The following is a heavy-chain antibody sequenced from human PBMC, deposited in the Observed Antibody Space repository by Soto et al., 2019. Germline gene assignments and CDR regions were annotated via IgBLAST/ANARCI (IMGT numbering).Heavy chain of an antibody. CDR1: GGSISSYY. CDR3: ARRYSRSFDF. J-gene: IGHJ4*02. Sequence: SETLSLTCTVSGGSISSYYWSWIRQPPGKGLEWIGYIFYSGSTNYNPSLKGRVTISVDTSKNQFSLKLSSVTAADTAVYYCARRYSRSFDFWGQGTLVTVSS. CDR2: IFYSGST. V-gene: IGHV4-59*08. D-gene: IGHD6-13*01.